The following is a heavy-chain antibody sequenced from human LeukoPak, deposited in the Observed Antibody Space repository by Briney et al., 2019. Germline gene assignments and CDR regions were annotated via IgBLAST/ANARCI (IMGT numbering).Heavy chain of an antibody. Sequence: GGSLRLSCEVSGFTFSTYMMNWVRQAPGKGLEWLSYISSDSGAIYYADSVKGRFIISRDNAQKSLYLQMNSLTVEDTAVYYCVRELAYWGQGALVTVSS. V-gene: IGHV3-48*01. CDR2: ISSDSGAI. CDR3: VRELAY. J-gene: IGHJ4*02. CDR1: GFTFSTYM.